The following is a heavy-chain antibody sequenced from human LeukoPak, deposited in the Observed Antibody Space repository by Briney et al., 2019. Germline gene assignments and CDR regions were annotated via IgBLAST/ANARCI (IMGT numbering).Heavy chain of an antibody. J-gene: IGHJ6*03. V-gene: IGHV3-30-3*01. Sequence: PGRSLRLSCAASGFTFSSYVIHWVRQAPGRGLEWVGLISYDGFNKYYADSVKGRFTISRDKSKLYLQMNSLRAEDAAVYYCARDLYPYYYYYYMDVWGKGTTVIVSS. D-gene: IGHD5/OR15-5a*01. CDR3: ARDLYPYYYYYYMDV. CDR2: ISYDGFNK. CDR1: GFTFSSYV.